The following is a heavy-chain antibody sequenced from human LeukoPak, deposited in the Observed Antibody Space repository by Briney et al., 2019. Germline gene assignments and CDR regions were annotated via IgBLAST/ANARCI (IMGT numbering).Heavy chain of an antibody. D-gene: IGHD4-17*01. V-gene: IGHV3-23*01. J-gene: IGHJ4*02. CDR1: GFTFSNYA. CDR3: AKSVESAVTTNPYFDY. Sequence: GGSLRLSCAASGFTFSNYAMSWVRQAPGKGLEWVSVISGSGGSTYYADSVKGRFTISRDNSKNTLYLQMNSLRAEDTAVYYCAKSVESAVTTNPYFDYWGQGTLVAVSS. CDR2: ISGSGGST.